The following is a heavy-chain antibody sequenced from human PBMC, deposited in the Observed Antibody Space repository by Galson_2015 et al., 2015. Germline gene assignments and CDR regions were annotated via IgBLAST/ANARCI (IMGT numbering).Heavy chain of an antibody. V-gene: IGHV3-74*01. CDR2: INIDGSTT. Sequence: SLRLSCAASGFTFISYWMDWVRHAPGKGLVYVSRINIDGSTTSYADSVKGRFTISRDNAKNTLYLQMNSLRVEDTAVYYCARSWAGTTLFDYSFGMDVWGQGTTVTVSS. D-gene: IGHD1-7*01. J-gene: IGHJ6*02. CDR1: GFTFISYW. CDR3: ARSWAGTTLFDYSFGMDV.